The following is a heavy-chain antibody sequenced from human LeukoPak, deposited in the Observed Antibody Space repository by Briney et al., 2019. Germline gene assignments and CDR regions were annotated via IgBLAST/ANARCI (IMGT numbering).Heavy chain of an antibody. D-gene: IGHD3-9*01. CDR3: TTGDYDILTGYLSFDY. V-gene: IGHV3-15*01. CDR2: IKSKTDGGTT. J-gene: IGHJ4*02. CDR1: GFTFSNAW. Sequence: GGSLRLSCAASGFTFSNAWMSWVRQAPGKGLEWVGRIKSKTDGGTTDYAAPVKGRFTISRDDSKNTLYLQMNSLKTEDTAVYYCTTGDYDILTGYLSFDYWGQGILVTVSS.